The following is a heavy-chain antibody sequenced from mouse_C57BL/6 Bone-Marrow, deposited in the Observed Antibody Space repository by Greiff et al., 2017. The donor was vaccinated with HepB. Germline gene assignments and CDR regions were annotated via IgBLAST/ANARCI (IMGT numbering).Heavy chain of an antibody. CDR2: ISSGGSYT. CDR1: GFTFSSYG. Sequence: EVKLVESGGDLVKPGGSLKLSCAASGFTFSSYGMSWVRQTPDKRLEWVATISSGGSYTYYPDSVKGRFTISRDNAKNTLYLQMSSLKSEDTAMSYCASRLHGAWFAYWGQGTLVTVSA. J-gene: IGHJ3*01. D-gene: IGHD2-4*01. V-gene: IGHV5-6*01. CDR3: ASRLHGAWFAY.